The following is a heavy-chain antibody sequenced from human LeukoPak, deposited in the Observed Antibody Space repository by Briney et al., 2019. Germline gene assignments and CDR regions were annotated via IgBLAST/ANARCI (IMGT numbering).Heavy chain of an antibody. D-gene: IGHD3-22*01. CDR3: AKVASRITMIVVVRGYYFDY. Sequence: GGSLRLSCAASGFTFSSYGMHWVRQAPGKGLEWVAVISYDGSNKYYADSVKGRFTISRDNSKNTLYLQMNSLRAEDTAVYYCAKVASRITMIVVVRGYYFDYWGQGTLVTVSS. J-gene: IGHJ4*02. CDR1: GFTFSSYG. V-gene: IGHV3-30*18. CDR2: ISYDGSNK.